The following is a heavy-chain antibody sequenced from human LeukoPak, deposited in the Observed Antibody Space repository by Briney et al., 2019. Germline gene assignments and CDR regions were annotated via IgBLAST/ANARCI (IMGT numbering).Heavy chain of an antibody. CDR1: GDSVSSGDYY. CDR2: IYYSGST. J-gene: IGHJ4*02. CDR3: ARGPGYGVHDYTFDY. Sequence: PSETLFLPCTVSGDSVSSGDYYWSWIRQPPGKGLEWIGNIYYSGSTYYNPSLRSRVTISIDTSKNQFSLKVTSVTAADTAVYYCARGPGYGVHDYTFDYWAQGNLETVSS. V-gene: IGHV4-30-4*01. D-gene: IGHD5/OR15-5a*01.